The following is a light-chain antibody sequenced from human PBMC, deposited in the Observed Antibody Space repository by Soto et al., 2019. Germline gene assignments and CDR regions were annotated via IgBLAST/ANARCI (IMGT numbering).Light chain of an antibody. Sequence: QSVLTQPPSASGSPGQSVTISCTGTSSDVGGYNYVSWYQQHPDKAPKLMIYEVSNWPSGVPDRFSGSKSGSTAALTVSRLQAEDEADYYCSSYAGSNNLVFGGGTKVTVL. CDR1: SSDVGGYNY. J-gene: IGLJ3*02. CDR2: EVS. V-gene: IGLV2-8*01. CDR3: SSYAGSNNLV.